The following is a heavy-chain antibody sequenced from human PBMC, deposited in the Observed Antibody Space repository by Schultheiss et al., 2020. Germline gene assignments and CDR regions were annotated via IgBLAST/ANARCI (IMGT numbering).Heavy chain of an antibody. V-gene: IGHV4-31*01. J-gene: IGHJ6*04. CDR1: GGSVSSGGYY. D-gene: IGHD6-6*01. CDR2: IYYSGST. CDR3: ARVRSGWEQLLRYYYYDMDV. Sequence: SETLSLTCTVSGGSVSSGGYYWSWIRQHPGKGLEGIGYIYYSGSTYYNPSLKSQVTMSVDTSKNQFSLKLSSVTAADTAVYYCARVRSGWEQLLRYYYYDMDVWGKGTTVTVSS.